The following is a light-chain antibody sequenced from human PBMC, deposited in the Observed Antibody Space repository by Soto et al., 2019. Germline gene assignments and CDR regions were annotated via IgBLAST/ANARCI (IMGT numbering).Light chain of an antibody. V-gene: IGLV2-23*01. CDR1: SSDVGSYNY. Sequence: QSALTQPASVSGSPGQSITISCTGTSSDVGSYNYVSWFQQYPGKAPKLLIYEGFKRPSGVSNRFSGSKSGNTASLTISGLQAEDEADYHCCAYAGSSIYVFGTGTKVTV. CDR2: EGF. J-gene: IGLJ1*01. CDR3: CAYAGSSIYV.